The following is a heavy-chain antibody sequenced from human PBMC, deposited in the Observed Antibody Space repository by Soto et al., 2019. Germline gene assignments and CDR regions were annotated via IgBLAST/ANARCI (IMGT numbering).Heavy chain of an antibody. J-gene: IGHJ6*03. CDR1: GGSFSGYQ. D-gene: IGHD3-10*01. CDR2: INDSGDI. CDR3: ARGLILWFGDLSRRGGYYYDMDV. V-gene: IGHV4-34*02. Sequence: QVQLQQWGAGLLKPSETLSLTCAVYGGSFSGYQWSWIRQTPGKGLEWIGGINDSGDINYNPSLKSRVTMLVDAAKKQISLKLSSVTAADTAVYFCARGLILWFGDLSRRGGYYYDMDVWGKGTTVTVSS.